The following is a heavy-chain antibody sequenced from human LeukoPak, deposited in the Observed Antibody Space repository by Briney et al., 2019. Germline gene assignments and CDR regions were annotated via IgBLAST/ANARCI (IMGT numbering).Heavy chain of an antibody. CDR1: GYTFTGYY. D-gene: IGHD3-10*01. CDR3: AMITMVRGVIITVPRPQTHSDY. Sequence: ASVKVSCKASGYTFTGYYMHWVRQAPGQGLEWMGRINPNSGGTNYAQKFQGRVTMTRDTSISTAYMELSRLRSDDTAVYYCAMITMVRGVIITVPRPQTHSDYWGRGTLVTVSS. CDR2: INPNSGGT. J-gene: IGHJ4*02. V-gene: IGHV1-2*06.